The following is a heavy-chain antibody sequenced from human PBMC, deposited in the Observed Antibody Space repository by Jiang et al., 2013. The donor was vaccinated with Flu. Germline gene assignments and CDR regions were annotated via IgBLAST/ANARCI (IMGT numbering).Heavy chain of an antibody. CDR2: VYYSGST. CDR1: SSHY. V-gene: IGHV4-59*11. D-gene: IGHD3-3*01. Sequence: SSHYWNWIRQPPGKGLEWIGHVYYSGSTKYNSSLKSRVTISVDTSKNQFSLKLSSVTAADTAVYYCARDYDFWTTGGGLDVWGQGATVTVSS. J-gene: IGHJ6*02. CDR3: ARDYDFWTTGGGLDV.